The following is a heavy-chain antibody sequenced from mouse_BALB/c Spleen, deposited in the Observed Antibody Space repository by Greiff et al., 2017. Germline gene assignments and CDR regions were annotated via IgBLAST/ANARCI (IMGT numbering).Heavy chain of an antibody. Sequence: EVKVEESGGGLVQPGGSMKLSCVASGFTFSNYWMNWVRQSPEKGLEWVAEIRLKSNNYATHYAESVKGRFTISRDDSKSSVYLQMNNLRAEDTGIYYCTRLIYYGYDEGGEDYAMDYWGQGTSVTVSS. D-gene: IGHD2-2*01. CDR3: TRLIYYGYDEGGEDYAMDY. J-gene: IGHJ4*01. V-gene: IGHV6-6*02. CDR1: GFTFSNYW. CDR2: IRLKSNNYAT.